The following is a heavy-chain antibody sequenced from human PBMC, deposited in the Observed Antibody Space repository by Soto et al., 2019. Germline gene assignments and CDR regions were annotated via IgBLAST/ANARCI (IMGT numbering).Heavy chain of an antibody. CDR3: AKDAIAAAGTPPYYYYGMDV. V-gene: IGHV3-43*01. Sequence: QPGGSLRLSCAASGFTFDDYTMHWVRQAPGKGLEWVSLISWDGGSTYYADSVKGRFTISRDNSKNSLYLQMNSLRTEDTALYYYAKDAIAAAGTPPYYYYGMDVWGQGTTVTVSS. CDR1: GFTFDDYT. J-gene: IGHJ6*02. CDR2: ISWDGGST. D-gene: IGHD6-13*01.